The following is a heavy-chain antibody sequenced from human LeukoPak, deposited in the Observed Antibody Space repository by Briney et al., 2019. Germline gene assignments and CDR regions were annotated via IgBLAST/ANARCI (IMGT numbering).Heavy chain of an antibody. Sequence: PSETLSLTCTVSGGSISSYYWSWIRQPPGKGLEWIGYIYYSGSTNYNPSLKSRVTISVNTSKNQFSLKLSSVTAADTAVYYCARGLGSPSDVWGQGTTVTVSS. CDR2: IYYSGST. V-gene: IGHV4-59*01. CDR3: ARGLGSPSDV. CDR1: GGSISSYY. D-gene: IGHD3-16*01. J-gene: IGHJ6*02.